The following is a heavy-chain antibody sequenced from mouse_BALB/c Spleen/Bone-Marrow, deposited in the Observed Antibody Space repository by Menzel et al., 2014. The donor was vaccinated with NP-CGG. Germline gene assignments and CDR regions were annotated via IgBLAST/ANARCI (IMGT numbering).Heavy chain of an antibody. CDR1: GYSITSAYH. Sequence: EVQLQESGPGLVKPSQSLSLTCSVTGYSITSAYHWNWIRQFPGKNLEWMSYISYDGSSNYTPSLKNRISITRDTSQNQFFLRFNSVTTEDTATYYCAREGGTSSAYFDYWGQGTTLTVSS. CDR2: ISYDGSS. CDR3: AREGGTSSAYFDY. J-gene: IGHJ2*01. D-gene: IGHD2-14*01. V-gene: IGHV3-6*02.